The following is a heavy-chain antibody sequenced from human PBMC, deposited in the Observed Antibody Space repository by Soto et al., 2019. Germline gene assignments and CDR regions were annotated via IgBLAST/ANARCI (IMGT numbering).Heavy chain of an antibody. D-gene: IGHD1-26*01. CDR3: TTDSRTTLPEIRFDY. J-gene: IGHJ4*01. V-gene: IGHV3-15*07. Sequence: RRLSCAASGFPFNNAWINWVRQVPGKGLEWVGRVKSKADGGSGDYAAPVKGRFVVSRDDSKDIVYLQMNSLKIEDTGVYYCTTDSRTTLPEIRFDYWGHGTQVTVSS. CDR2: VKSKADGGSG. CDR1: GFPFNNAW.